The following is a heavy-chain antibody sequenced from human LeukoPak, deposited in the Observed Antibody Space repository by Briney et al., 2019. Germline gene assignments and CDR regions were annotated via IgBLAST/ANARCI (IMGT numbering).Heavy chain of an antibody. V-gene: IGHV4-34*01. CDR1: GGSFSGCY. CDR3: ARGRRYCSSTSCYGRYYYYYMDV. D-gene: IGHD2-2*01. CDR2: INHSGST. Sequence: SETLSLTCAVYGGSFSGCYWSWIRQPPGKGLEWSGEINHSGSTNYNPSLKSRVTISVDTSKNQFSLKLSSVTAADTAVYYCARGRRYCSSTSCYGRYYYYYMDVWGKGTTVTVSS. J-gene: IGHJ6*03.